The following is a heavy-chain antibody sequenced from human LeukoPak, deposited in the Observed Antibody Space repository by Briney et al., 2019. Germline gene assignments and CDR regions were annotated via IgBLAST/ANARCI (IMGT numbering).Heavy chain of an antibody. CDR3: ARERDTPGINYLDP. V-gene: IGHV4-39*07. CDR1: GGSIGSSRYY. Sequence: SETLSLTCTVSGGSIGSSRYYWGWIRQPPGKGLEWIGEINHNGSTNYNPSLKSRVTMSVDTSKNQFSLRLTSVTAADTAVYFCARERDTPGINYLDPWGQGTLVTVSS. J-gene: IGHJ5*02. D-gene: IGHD2/OR15-2a*01. CDR2: INHNGST.